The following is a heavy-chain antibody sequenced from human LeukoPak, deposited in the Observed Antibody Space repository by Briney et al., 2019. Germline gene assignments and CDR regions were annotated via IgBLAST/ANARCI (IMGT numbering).Heavy chain of an antibody. D-gene: IGHD2-2*01. Sequence: GGSLRLSCAASGYTFSSYSMNWVRQAPGKGLEWVSYIGAAGSTIYYADSVKGRFTISRDNAKNSLFLQMNSLRAEDTAVYYCARDSSTYAGPPDYWGQGTLVTVSS. CDR1: GYTFSSYS. V-gene: IGHV3-48*01. CDR3: ARDSSTYAGPPDY. J-gene: IGHJ4*02. CDR2: IGAAGSTI.